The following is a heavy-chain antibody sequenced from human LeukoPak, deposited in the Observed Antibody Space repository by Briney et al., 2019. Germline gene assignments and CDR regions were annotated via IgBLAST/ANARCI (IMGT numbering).Heavy chain of an antibody. V-gene: IGHV3-23*01. CDR2: ITSSGGSS. D-gene: IGHD3/OR15-3a*01. CDR3: ARDQYDTWSRRGNFDS. J-gene: IGHJ4*02. CDR1: GFTFSSYA. Sequence: PGGSLRLSCAASGFTFSSYAMTWVRQAPGSGLEWVSTITSSGGSSYYADSVKDRFIISRDNSENTLFLQMSSLRAEDTAVFYCARDQYDTWSRRGNFDSWGQGTLAIVSS.